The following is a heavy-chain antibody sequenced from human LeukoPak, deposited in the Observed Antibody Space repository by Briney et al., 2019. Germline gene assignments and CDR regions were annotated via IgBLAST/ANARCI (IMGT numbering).Heavy chain of an antibody. CDR3: ARVVGTYYYDSSGYLDY. V-gene: IGHV1-69*13. CDR1: GYTFTSYY. Sequence: ASVKVSCKASGYTFTSYYMHWVRQAPGQGLEWMGGIIPIFGTANYAQKFQGRVTITADESTSTAYMELSSLRSEDTAVYYCARVVGTYYYDSSGYLDYWGQGTLVTVSS. J-gene: IGHJ4*02. CDR2: IIPIFGTA. D-gene: IGHD3-22*01.